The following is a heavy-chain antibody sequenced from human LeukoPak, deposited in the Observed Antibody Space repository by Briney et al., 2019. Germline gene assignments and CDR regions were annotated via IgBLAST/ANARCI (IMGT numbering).Heavy chain of an antibody. CDR2: IRYDGSNK. V-gene: IGHV3-30*02. CDR3: AKDRSSSWYTQPGDY. J-gene: IGHJ4*02. CDR1: GFTFSSHG. Sequence: GGSLRLSCAASGFTFSSHGMHWVRQAPGKGLEWVAFIRYDGSNKYYADSVKGRFTISRDNSKNTLYLQMNSLRAEDTAVYYCAKDRSSSWYTQPGDYWGQGTLVTVSS. D-gene: IGHD6-13*01.